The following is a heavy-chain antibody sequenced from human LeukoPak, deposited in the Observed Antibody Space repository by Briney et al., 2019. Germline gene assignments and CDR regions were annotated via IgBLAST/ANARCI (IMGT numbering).Heavy chain of an antibody. CDR3: AKSDSSGYYSNWFDP. Sequence: GGSLRLSCAASGFTFDDYAMHWVRQAPGKGLEWVSGISWNSGSIGYADSVKGRFTISRDNSKNTLYLQMNSLRAEDTAVYYCAKSDSSGYYSNWFDPWGQGTLVTVSS. V-gene: IGHV3-9*01. CDR2: ISWNSGSI. CDR1: GFTFDDYA. J-gene: IGHJ5*02. D-gene: IGHD3-22*01.